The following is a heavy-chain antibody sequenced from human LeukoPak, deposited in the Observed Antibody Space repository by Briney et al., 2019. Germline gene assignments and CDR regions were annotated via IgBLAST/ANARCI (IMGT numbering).Heavy chain of an antibody. D-gene: IGHD5-18*01. CDR3: ARVMYSYGPYFDY. CDR1: GGSFSGYY. Sequence: PSETLSLTCAVYGGSFSGYYWSWIRQPPGKGLEWIGEIEHSGSTNYNPSLKSRVTISVDTSKNQFSLKLSSVTAADTAVYYCARVMYSYGPYFDYWGQGTLVTVSS. J-gene: IGHJ4*02. CDR2: IEHSGST. V-gene: IGHV4-34*01.